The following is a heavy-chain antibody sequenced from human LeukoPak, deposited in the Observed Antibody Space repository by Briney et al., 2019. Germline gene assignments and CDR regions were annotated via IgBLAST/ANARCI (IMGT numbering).Heavy chain of an antibody. Sequence: GASVKVSCKASGYTFTSYAMHWVRQAPGQRLEWMGWINAGNGNTKYSQKFQARVTITRDTSASTAYMEMRSLRSEDTAVYYCARVKVRVGSDSGTLNAFDIWGQGTMVTVSS. CDR3: ARVKVRVGSDSGTLNAFDI. D-gene: IGHD3-10*01. CDR1: GYTFTSYA. V-gene: IGHV1-3*01. J-gene: IGHJ3*02. CDR2: INAGNGNT.